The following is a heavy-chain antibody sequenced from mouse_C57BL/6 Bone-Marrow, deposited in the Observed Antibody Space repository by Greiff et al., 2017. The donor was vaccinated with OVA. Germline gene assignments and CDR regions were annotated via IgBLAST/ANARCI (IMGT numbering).Heavy chain of an antibody. CDR2: IHPNSGST. CDR1: GYTFTSYW. J-gene: IGHJ3*01. D-gene: IGHD2-2*01. CDR3: ATLWLRRGFAY. V-gene: IGHV1-64*01. Sequence: VQLQQPGAELVKPGASVKLSCKASGYTFTSYWMHWVKQRPGQGLEWIGMIHPNSGSTNYNEKFKSKATLTVDKSSSTAYMQLSSLTSEDSAVYYCATLWLRRGFAYWGQGTLVTVSA.